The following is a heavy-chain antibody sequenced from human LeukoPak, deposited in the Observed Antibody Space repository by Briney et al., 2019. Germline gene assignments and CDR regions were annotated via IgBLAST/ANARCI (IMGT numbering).Heavy chain of an antibody. CDR3: AREDYGDYALDY. V-gene: IGHV4-30-2*01. Sequence: SQTLSLTCAVSGGSISSGGYSWSWIRQPPGKGLEWIGYIYHSGSTYYNPSLKSRVTISVDRSKNQFSLKLSSVTAADTAVYYCAREDYGDYALDYWGQGTLVTVSS. J-gene: IGHJ4*02. D-gene: IGHD4-17*01. CDR1: GGSISSGGYS. CDR2: IYHSGST.